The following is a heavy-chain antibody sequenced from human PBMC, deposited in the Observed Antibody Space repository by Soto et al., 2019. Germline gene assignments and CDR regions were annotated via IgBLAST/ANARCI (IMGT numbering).Heavy chain of an antibody. CDR3: ARDDIVVVAADRSRDYYYGTDV. Sequence: LSIYPGSWRRQTHGQGLEWMGGIIPIFGTANYAQKFQGRVTITADESTSTAYMELSSLRSEDTAVYYCARDDIVVVAADRSRDYYYGTDVRRKGTTVTVSP. CDR2: IIPIFGTA. D-gene: IGHD2-2*01. V-gene: IGHV1-69*01. CDR1: LSIYP. J-gene: IGHJ6*04.